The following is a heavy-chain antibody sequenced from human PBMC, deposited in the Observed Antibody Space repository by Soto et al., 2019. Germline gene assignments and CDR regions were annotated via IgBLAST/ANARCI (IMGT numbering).Heavy chain of an antibody. CDR3: AREDRVATTRGGFDY. CDR2: ISNDGSNK. Sequence: GGSLRLSCAASGFIFSGYAIHWVRKAPGKGLEWVAVISNDGSNKYHADSLKVRFTISRDNSKNTLYLQMNSLRVEDTGMYYCAREDRVATTRGGFDYWGQGTLVTVSS. V-gene: IGHV3-30-3*01. J-gene: IGHJ4*02. D-gene: IGHD3-16*01. CDR1: GFIFSGYA.